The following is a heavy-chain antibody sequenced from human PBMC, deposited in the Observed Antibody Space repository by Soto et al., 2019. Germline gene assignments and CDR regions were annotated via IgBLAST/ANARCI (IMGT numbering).Heavy chain of an antibody. J-gene: IGHJ4*02. CDR1: GGSISSYY. CDR2: IYYSGTT. Sequence: QVQLQESGPGLVKPSETLSLTCTVSGGSISSYYWNWIRQPPGKGLEWIGYIYYSGTTNYNPSLKRRVTILVDTSKNQFSLKLSSVTAADTAVYYCARGYCSGGSCYSRFFDYWGQGTLVTVSS. V-gene: IGHV4-59*01. D-gene: IGHD2-15*01. CDR3: ARGYCSGGSCYSRFFDY.